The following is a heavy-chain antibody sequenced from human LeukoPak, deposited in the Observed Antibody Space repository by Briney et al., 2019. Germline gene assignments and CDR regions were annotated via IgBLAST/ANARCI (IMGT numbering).Heavy chain of an antibody. Sequence: SVKVSCKASGYTFTGYYMHWVRQAPGQGLEWMGWINPNSGGTNYAQKFQGRVTMTRDTSISTAYMGLSRLRSDDTAVYYCARVKASSYGIIYYYYGMDVWGQGTTVTVSS. CDR3: ARVKASSYGIIYYYYGMDV. V-gene: IGHV1-2*02. CDR1: GYTFTGYY. D-gene: IGHD5-18*01. J-gene: IGHJ6*02. CDR2: INPNSGGT.